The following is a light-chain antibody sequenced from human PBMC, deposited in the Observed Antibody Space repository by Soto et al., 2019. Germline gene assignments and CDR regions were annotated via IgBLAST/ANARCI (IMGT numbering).Light chain of an antibody. V-gene: IGKV1-5*03. J-gene: IGKJ1*01. Sequence: DMQMTQSPSTLCVSVGDRVTITCRASQTISSWLAWYQQKPGKAPKLLIYKASTLKSGVPSRFSGSGSGTEFTLTISSLQPDDFATYYCQHYNSYSEAFGQGTKVDIK. CDR1: QTISSW. CDR2: KAS. CDR3: QHYNSYSEA.